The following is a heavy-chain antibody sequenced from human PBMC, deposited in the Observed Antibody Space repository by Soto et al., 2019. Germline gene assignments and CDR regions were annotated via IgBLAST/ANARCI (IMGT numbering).Heavy chain of an antibody. CDR3: AAARRLEEWFDP. CDR1: GGSLFGDY. D-gene: IGHD2-15*01. CDR2: INSDGNT. Sequence: SETLSLTCTVSGGSLFGDYCTWIRQPAGGGLEWIGRINSDGNTNYSPSLKSRATMSVDPSRKHFSLNLTSVTAADTASYFCAAARRLEEWFDPWGPVSQVTVSS. V-gene: IGHV4-4*07. J-gene: IGHJ5*02.